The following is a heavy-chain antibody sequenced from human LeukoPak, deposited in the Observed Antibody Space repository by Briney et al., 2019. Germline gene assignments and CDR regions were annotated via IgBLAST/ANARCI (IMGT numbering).Heavy chain of an antibody. D-gene: IGHD6-13*01. CDR3: AKDLGYRDFDY. CDR1: GFTFSSYA. CDR2: IGAGGTFT. Sequence: GGSLRLSCTASGFTFSSYAMNWVRQAPGKGLEWVSGIGAGGTFTYYADSVKGRFTISRDNSRNTLYLQMNSLRADDTAVYYCAKDLGYRDFDYWGQGTLVTVSS. V-gene: IGHV3-23*01. J-gene: IGHJ4*02.